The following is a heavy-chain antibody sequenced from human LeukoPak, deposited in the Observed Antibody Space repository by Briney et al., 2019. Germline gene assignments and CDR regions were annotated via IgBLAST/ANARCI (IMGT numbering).Heavy chain of an antibody. CDR3: VRRAFYWFDP. J-gene: IGHJ5*02. Sequence: PGASLRLSCAASGFTLIDNYMTWIRQAPGKGLEWVSSISNRGDTIYYADSVKGRFSISRDNAKNSLYLQMNDLRVDDTAVYYCVRRAFYWFDPWGQGTLVTVSS. D-gene: IGHD3-3*02. CDR1: GFTLIDNY. CDR2: ISNRGDTI. V-gene: IGHV3-11*01.